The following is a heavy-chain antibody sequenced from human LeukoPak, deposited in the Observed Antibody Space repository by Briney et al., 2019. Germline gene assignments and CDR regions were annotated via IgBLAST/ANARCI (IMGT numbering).Heavy chain of an antibody. CDR3: TTPQWELRGGYFDY. CDR1: GFTFSNAW. J-gene: IGHJ4*02. V-gene: IGHV3-15*01. Sequence: GGSLRLSCAASGFTFSNAWMSWVRQAPGKGLEWVGRIKSKTDGGTTDYAAPVKGRFTISRDDSKNTLYLQMNSLKTEDTAVYYCTTPQWELRGGYFDYWGQGTLVTVSS. D-gene: IGHD1-26*01. CDR2: IKSKTDGGTT.